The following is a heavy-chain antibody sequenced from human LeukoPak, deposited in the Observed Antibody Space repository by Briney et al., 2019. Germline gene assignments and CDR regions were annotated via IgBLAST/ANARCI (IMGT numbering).Heavy chain of an antibody. V-gene: IGHV3-23*01. CDR1: GFSFTSYA. Sequence: GGSLRLSCAASGFSFTSYAMNWVRQAPGKGLEWVSAISGSGRSTYSADSVRGRFTTSRDNSINILYLQMNNLRGEDTAVYYCAKGPRDIVVVVAAMSWFDPWGQGTLVTVSS. D-gene: IGHD2-15*01. J-gene: IGHJ5*02. CDR2: ISGSGRST. CDR3: AKGPRDIVVVVAAMSWFDP.